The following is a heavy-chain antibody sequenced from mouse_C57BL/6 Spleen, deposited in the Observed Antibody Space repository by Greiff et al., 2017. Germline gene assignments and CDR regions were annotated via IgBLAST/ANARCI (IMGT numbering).Heavy chain of an antibody. J-gene: IGHJ3*01. CDR2: INPSSGYT. V-gene: IGHV1-4*01. D-gene: IGHD1-1*01. CDR3: AREDMRYYGSSAY. CDR1: GYTFTSYT. Sequence: QVQLQQSGAELARPGASVKMSCKASGYTFTSYTMHWVKQRPGQGLEWIGYINPSSGYTKYNQKFKDKATLTADKSSSTAYMQLSSLTSEDSAVYYCAREDMRYYGSSAYWGQGTLVTVSA.